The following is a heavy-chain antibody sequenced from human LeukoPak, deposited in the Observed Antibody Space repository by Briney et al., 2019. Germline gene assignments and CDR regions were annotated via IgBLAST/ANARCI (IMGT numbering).Heavy chain of an antibody. D-gene: IGHD5-24*01. CDR2: ISAYNGKT. J-gene: IGHJ4*02. Sequence: ASVKLSCKTSVYTFTTYGISWVRQAPGQGLDCMGWISAYNGKTNYAQKFQGRVTMTTDTSTSTAYMELRSLRSDDAAVYYCARVRDDYNPYFDSWGQGTLVTVSS. V-gene: IGHV1-18*01. CDR3: ARVRDDYNPYFDS. CDR1: VYTFTTYG.